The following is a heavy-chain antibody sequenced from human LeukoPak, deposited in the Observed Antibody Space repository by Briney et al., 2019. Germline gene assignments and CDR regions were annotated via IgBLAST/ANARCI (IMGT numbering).Heavy chain of an antibody. V-gene: IGHV4-59*01. CDR2: IYYSGST. CDR1: GGSISSYY. J-gene: IGHJ4*02. Sequence: SETLSLTCTVSGGSISSYYWSWIRQPPGKGLEWIGYIYYSGSTNYNPSLKSRVTISVDTSKNQFSLKPSSVTAADTAVYYCARRIAARLGYFDYWGQGTLVTVSS. D-gene: IGHD6-6*01. CDR3: ARRIAARLGYFDY.